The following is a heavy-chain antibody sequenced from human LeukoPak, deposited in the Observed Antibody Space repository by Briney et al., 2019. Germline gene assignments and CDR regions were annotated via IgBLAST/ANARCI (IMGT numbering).Heavy chain of an antibody. D-gene: IGHD1/OR15-1a*01. Sequence: SETLFLTWTVSGGSISSSNPYWGWIRQPPGKGLEWIGTIHYSGTTSYNPSLKSRVTISVVTSKNQFSLRLTSVTAADTAVYYCARHPSRRTATARAGVFFCGQGTLVTVSS. CDR2: IHYSGTT. J-gene: IGHJ4*02. V-gene: IGHV4-39*01. CDR3: ARHPSRRTATARAGVFF. CDR1: GGSISSSNPY.